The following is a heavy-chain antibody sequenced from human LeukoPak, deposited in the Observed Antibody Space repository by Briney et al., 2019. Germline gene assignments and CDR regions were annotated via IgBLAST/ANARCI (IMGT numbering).Heavy chain of an antibody. J-gene: IGHJ4*02. CDR2: IYHSGST. V-gene: IGHV4-30-2*01. D-gene: IGHD2-2*01. CDR1: GGSISSGGYY. Sequence: SQTLSLTCTVSGGSISSGGYYWSWIRQPPGKGLEWIGYIYHSGSTYYNPSLKSRVTISVDRSKNQFSLKLSSVTAADTAVYYCARDCSSTSCYDYWGQGTLVTVSS. CDR3: ARDCSSTSCYDY.